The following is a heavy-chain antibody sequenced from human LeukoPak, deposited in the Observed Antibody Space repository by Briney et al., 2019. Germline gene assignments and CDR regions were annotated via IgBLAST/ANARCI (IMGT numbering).Heavy chain of an antibody. CDR2: GSGSGGTA. Sequence: GGSLRLSCAASGFTFSIYAMSWVRQAPGKGLEWVSAGSGSGGTAYYADSVKGRFTISRDNSKNTLYLQMNSLRAEDTAVYYCAKKGYYDGSGYYMYYFDHWGQGALVTVSS. CDR3: AKKGYYDGSGYYMYYFDH. J-gene: IGHJ4*02. V-gene: IGHV3-23*01. CDR1: GFTFSIYA. D-gene: IGHD3-22*01.